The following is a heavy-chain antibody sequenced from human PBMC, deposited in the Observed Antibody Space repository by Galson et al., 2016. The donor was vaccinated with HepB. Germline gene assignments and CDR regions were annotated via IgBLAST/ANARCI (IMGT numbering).Heavy chain of an antibody. V-gene: IGHV4-61*02. CDR1: GGSISSGSYY. CDR3: ARETSLYRSSWPTYWYLDL. D-gene: IGHD6-13*01. CDR2: IYTSGST. Sequence: TLSLTCTVSGGSISSGSYYWSWIRQPAGKGLEWIGRIYTSGSTNYNPSLKSRVTISVDTSKNQFSLKLGSVTAADTAVYYCARETSLYRSSWPTYWYLDLWGRGTLVAVSS. J-gene: IGHJ2*01.